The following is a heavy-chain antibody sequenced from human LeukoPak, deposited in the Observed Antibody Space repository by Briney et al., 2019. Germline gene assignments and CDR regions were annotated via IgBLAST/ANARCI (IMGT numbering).Heavy chain of an antibody. D-gene: IGHD2-15*01. Sequence: PGGSLRLSCATSGFILSSFWMHWVRQAPGKGLVWVSRINSDGSSTTYADSVKGRFTISRDNARKTLYLQMNSLRAEDTAVYYCARDGISCSGGHCYFASWGQGTLVTVSS. CDR2: INSDGSST. J-gene: IGHJ4*02. CDR3: ARDGISCSGGHCYFAS. CDR1: GFILSSFW. V-gene: IGHV3-74*01.